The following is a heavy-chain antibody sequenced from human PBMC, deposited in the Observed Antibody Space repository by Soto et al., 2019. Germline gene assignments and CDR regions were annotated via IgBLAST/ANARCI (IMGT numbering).Heavy chain of an antibody. CDR2: IIPIFGTA. CDR1: GGTFSSYA. V-gene: IGHV1-69*13. D-gene: IGHD6-19*01. J-gene: IGHJ6*02. Sequence: GASVKVSCKASGGTFSSYAISWVRQAPGQGLEWMGGIIPIFGTANYAQKFQGRVTITADESTSTAYMELSSLRSEDTAVYYCARDRPIAVAGRFDYGMDVWCQGTTVTVSS. CDR3: ARDRPIAVAGRFDYGMDV.